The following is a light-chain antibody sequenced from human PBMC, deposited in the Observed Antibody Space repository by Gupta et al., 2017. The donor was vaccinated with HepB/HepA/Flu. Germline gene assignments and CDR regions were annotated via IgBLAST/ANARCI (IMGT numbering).Light chain of an antibody. CDR1: QSLVNTDGNTY. V-gene: IGKV2-30*01. Sequence: DVVLTQSPLSLPVTLGQPASISCTSSQSLVNTDGNTYFDWFHQGPGQSPRRLIYKGSNRDSGVPDRFSGSGSGTDFTLKISRVEAEDLGVYYCRQDKYWPNTFGQGTKLEIK. J-gene: IGKJ2*01. CDR3: RQDKYWPNT. CDR2: KGS.